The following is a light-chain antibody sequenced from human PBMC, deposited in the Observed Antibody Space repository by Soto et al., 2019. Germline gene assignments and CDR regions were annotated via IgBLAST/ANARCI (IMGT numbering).Light chain of an antibody. CDR3: SSYTSSSTPV. CDR1: SSDVGGYNY. Sequence: QSALTQPASVSGSPGQSITISCTGTSSDVGGYNYVSWYQQHPGKAPKLMIYDVSNRPSGVSNRFSGSKSGNTASLTISGLQAEDEADYYCSSYTSSSTPVFGTVTQLTVL. V-gene: IGLV2-14*01. J-gene: IGLJ1*01. CDR2: DVS.